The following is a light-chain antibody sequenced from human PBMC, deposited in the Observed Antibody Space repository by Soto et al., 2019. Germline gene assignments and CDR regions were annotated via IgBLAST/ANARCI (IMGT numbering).Light chain of an antibody. CDR3: FSFTASNSRV. J-gene: IGLJ1*01. Sequence: QSVLTQPASVSGSPGQSITISCTGTSSDVGGYNYVSWYQQHPGTAPKLVIFEVTNRPSGVSDRFSGSRSGNTASLTISGLQAEDEADYYCFSFTASNSRVFGSGTKLTVL. CDR2: EVT. CDR1: SSDVGGYNY. V-gene: IGLV2-14*01.